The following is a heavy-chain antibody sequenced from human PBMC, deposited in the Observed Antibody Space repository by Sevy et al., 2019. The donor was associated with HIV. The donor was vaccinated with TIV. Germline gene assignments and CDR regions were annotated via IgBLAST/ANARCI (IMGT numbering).Heavy chain of an antibody. Sequence: SETLSLTCAVYGGSFSGYYWSWIRQPPGKGLEWIGEINHSGSTNYNPSLKSRVTISVDTSKNQFSLKLSSVTAADTAVYYCARGGNYYGSGSYYNALNWFYPWGQGTLVTVSS. D-gene: IGHD3-10*01. V-gene: IGHV4-34*01. CDR2: INHSGST. J-gene: IGHJ5*02. CDR3: ARGGNYYGSGSYYNALNWFYP. CDR1: GGSFSGYY.